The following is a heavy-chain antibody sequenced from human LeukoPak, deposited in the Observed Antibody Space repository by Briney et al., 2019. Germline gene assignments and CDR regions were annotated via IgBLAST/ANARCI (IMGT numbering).Heavy chain of an antibody. CDR1: GGSISSYY. CDR2: MYYSGST. CDR3: ARSYCSGGSCWVYFDY. V-gene: IGHV4-59*08. J-gene: IGHJ4*02. D-gene: IGHD2-15*01. Sequence: KASETLSLTCTVSGGSISSYYWSWIRQPPGKGLEWIGNMYYSGSTNYNPSLKSRVTISVDTSKNQFSLKLSSVTAADTAIYYCARSYCSGGSCWVYFDYWGQGTLVTVSS.